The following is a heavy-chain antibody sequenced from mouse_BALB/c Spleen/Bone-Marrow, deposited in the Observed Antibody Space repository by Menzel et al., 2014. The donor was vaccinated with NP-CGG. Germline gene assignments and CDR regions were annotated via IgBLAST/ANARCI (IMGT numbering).Heavy chain of an antibody. CDR1: GFTFTDYY. CDR2: IRNKANGYAT. D-gene: IGHD1-1*01. V-gene: IGHV7-3*02. J-gene: IGHJ2*01. Sequence: EVSVVESGGGLVQPGGSLRLSCATSGFTFTDYYMNWVRQPPGKALEWLGFIRNKANGYATEYSASVKGRFTISRDNSQSILYLQMNTLRAEDSATYYCARDSRSTVSHFDYWGQGTTLTVSS. CDR3: ARDSRSTVSHFDY.